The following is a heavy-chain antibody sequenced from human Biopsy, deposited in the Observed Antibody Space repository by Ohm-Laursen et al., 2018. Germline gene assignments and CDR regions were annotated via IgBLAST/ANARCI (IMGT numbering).Heavy chain of an antibody. CDR3: ATAIDRRFDY. D-gene: IGHD3-22*01. CDR2: ISSSSSTI. CDR1: GFTFSDYY. J-gene: IGHJ4*02. V-gene: IGHV3-11*01. Sequence: LSLTCATSGFTFSDYYMSWIRQAPGKGLEFISYISSSSSTISYADSVKGRFTISRDNAKKSLYLQLNSLRAEDTAVYYCATAIDRRFDYWGQGTLVTVSS.